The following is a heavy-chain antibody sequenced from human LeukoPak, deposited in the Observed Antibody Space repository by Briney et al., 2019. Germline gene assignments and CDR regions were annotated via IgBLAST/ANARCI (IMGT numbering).Heavy chain of an antibody. CDR3: ARDAGYGYWVVDY. V-gene: IGHV3-7*01. D-gene: IGHD5-18*01. J-gene: IGHJ4*02. CDR1: GFTFSSYA. Sequence: PGGSLRLSCAASGFTFSSYAMSWVRQAPGEGLEWVAHIKHDGSQKYYVDSVKGRFTISRDNAKNSLYLQMNSLRAEDTAVYYCARDAGYGYWVVDYWGQGTLVTVSS. CDR2: IKHDGSQK.